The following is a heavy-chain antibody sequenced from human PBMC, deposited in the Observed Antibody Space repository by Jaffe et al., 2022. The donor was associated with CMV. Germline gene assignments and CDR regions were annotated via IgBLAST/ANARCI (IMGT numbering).Heavy chain of an antibody. J-gene: IGHJ6*02. CDR3: ATRGHFYYYYGMDV. D-gene: IGHD3-10*01. CDR1: GGSISSYY. V-gene: IGHV4-59*01. Sequence: QVQLQESGPGLVKPSETLSLTCTVSGGSISSYYWSWIRQPPGKGLEWIGYIYYSGSTNYNPSLKSRVTISVDTSKNQFSLKLSSVTAADTAVYYCATRGHFYYYYGMDVWGQGTTVTVSS. CDR2: IYYSGST.